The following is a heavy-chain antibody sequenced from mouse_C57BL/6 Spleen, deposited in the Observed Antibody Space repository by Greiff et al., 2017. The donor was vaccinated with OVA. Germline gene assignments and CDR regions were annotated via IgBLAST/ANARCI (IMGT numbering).Heavy chain of an antibody. CDR2: IYPGDGDT. CDR1: GYAFSSYW. Sequence: QVQLKESGAELVKPGASVKISCKASGYAFSSYWMNWVKQRPGKGLEWIGQIYPGDGDTNYNGKFKGKATLTADKSSSTAYMQLSSLTSEDSAVYFCARDTTVVAHWYFDVWGTGTTVTVSS. V-gene: IGHV1-80*01. D-gene: IGHD1-1*01. CDR3: ARDTTVVAHWYFDV. J-gene: IGHJ1*03.